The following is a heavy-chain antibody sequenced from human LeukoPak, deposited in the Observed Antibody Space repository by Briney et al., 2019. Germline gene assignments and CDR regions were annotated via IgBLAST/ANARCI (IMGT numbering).Heavy chain of an antibody. CDR2: INHSGST. J-gene: IGHJ4*02. V-gene: IGHV4-34*01. D-gene: IGHD3-10*01. CDR1: GGSFSGYY. CDR3: SRRVGGSGSYEDS. Sequence: PSETLSLTCAVYGGSFSGYYWSWIRQPPGKGLEWIGEINHSGSTNYNPSLKSRVTISVDTSKNQFSLKLSSVTAADTAVYYCSRRVGGSGSYEDSWGQGTLVTVSS.